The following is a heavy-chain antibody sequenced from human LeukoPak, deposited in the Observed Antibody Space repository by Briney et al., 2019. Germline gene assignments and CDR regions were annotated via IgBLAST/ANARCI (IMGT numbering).Heavy chain of an antibody. CDR2: INPKTGAT. CDR1: GYTFSDYY. D-gene: IGHD1-7*01. J-gene: IGHJ4*02. CDR3: ARAEELELRTHYFDH. Sequence: GASVKVSCKTSGYTFSDYYMHWVRQAPGQGLEWMGWINPKTGATNYALKFQGRVAMTRETSITTAFMELSRLTFDDTAVYYCARAEELELRTHYFDHWGQGTLVTVSS. V-gene: IGHV1-2*02.